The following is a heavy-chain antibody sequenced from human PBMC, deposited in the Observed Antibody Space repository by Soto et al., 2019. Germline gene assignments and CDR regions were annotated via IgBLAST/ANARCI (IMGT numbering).Heavy chain of an antibody. CDR2: ISYDGSNK. CDR3: AKGAYSYDSSGYHGDY. CDR1: GFTFSSYG. J-gene: IGHJ4*02. V-gene: IGHV3-30*18. D-gene: IGHD3-22*01. Sequence: QVQLVESGGGVVQPGRSLRLSCAASGFTFSSYGMHWVRQAPGKGLEWVAVISYDGSNKYYADSVKGRFTISRDNSKNTLYLQMNSLRAEDTAVYYCAKGAYSYDSSGYHGDYWGQGTLVTVSS.